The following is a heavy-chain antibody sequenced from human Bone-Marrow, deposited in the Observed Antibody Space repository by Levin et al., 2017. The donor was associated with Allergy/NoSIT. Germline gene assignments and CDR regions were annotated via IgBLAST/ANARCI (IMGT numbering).Heavy chain of an antibody. J-gene: IGHJ6*02. CDR1: GFTFSSYW. Sequence: LTCAASGFTFSSYWMHWVRQAPGKGLVWVFLFFFFFLLPLSSSSFPGRFTISRDNAKNTLYLQMNSLRAEDTAVYYCARDGYCSSTSCEYYYGMDVWGQGTTVTVSS. CDR2: FFFFFLLP. V-gene: IGHV3-74*01. CDR3: ARDGYCSSTSCEYYYGMDV. D-gene: IGHD2-2*03.